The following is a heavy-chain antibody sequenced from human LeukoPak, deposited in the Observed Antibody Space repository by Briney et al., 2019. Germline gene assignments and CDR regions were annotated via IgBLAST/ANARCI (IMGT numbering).Heavy chain of an antibody. V-gene: IGHV3-23*01. CDR2: ISGSGGST. CDR3: AKPAKTDYADY. J-gene: IGHJ4*02. CDR1: GFTFSIFG. D-gene: IGHD1-14*01. Sequence: PGGSLRLSCAASGFTFSIFGMSWVRQAPGKGLEWVSGISGSGGSTYYADSVKGRFTISRDNSENTLYLQMNSLRAEDTAVYYCAKPAKTDYADYWGQGTLVTVSS.